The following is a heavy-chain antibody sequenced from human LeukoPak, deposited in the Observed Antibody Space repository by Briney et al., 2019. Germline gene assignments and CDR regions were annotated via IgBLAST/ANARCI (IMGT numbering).Heavy chain of an antibody. Sequence: SETLSLTCTVSGGSISSSSYYWGWIRQPPGKGLEWIGSIYYSGSTYYNPSLKSRLTISVDTSKNQFSLKLTSVTAADTAVYYCARGPRFGELLWHWFDPWGQGTLVTVSS. D-gene: IGHD3-10*01. CDR1: GGSISSSSYY. J-gene: IGHJ5*02. V-gene: IGHV4-39*07. CDR2: IYYSGST. CDR3: ARGPRFGELLWHWFDP.